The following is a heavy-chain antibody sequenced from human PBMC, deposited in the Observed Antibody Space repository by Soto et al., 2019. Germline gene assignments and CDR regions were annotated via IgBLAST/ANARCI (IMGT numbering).Heavy chain of an antibody. J-gene: IGHJ5*02. Sequence: QVPLVQSGAEVKKPGSSVTVSCKASGGTFSSYAIHWVRQAPGQGLEWMGGIIPMYGTAKYAQRFQGRVTITADESTTTGSMELTSLTSKATAVYYCARVTSMVRGVIDNWFDPWGHGHLVPVSS. D-gene: IGHD3-10*01. CDR3: ARVTSMVRGVIDNWFDP. CDR2: IIPMYGTA. V-gene: IGHV1-69*01. CDR1: GGTFSSYA.